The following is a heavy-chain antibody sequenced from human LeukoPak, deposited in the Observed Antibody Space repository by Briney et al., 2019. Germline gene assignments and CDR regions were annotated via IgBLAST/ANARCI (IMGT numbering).Heavy chain of an antibody. CDR3: AREVLGYGDSSGYYGLYDY. CDR1: GGSISSYY. V-gene: IGHV4-59*01. CDR2: IYYSGST. J-gene: IGHJ4*02. D-gene: IGHD3-22*01. Sequence: SETLSLTCTVSGGSISSYYWSWIRQPPGKGLEWIGYIYYSGSTNYNPSLKSRVTISVDTSKNQFSLKLSSVTAADTAVYYCAREVLGYGDSSGYYGLYDYWGQGTLVTVSS.